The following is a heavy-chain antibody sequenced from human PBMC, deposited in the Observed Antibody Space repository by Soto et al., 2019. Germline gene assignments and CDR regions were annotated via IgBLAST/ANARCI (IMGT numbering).Heavy chain of an antibody. CDR2: IPSRGRP. CDR3: ARDQYSGYDFALATFGVV. CDR1: GASIAGGSYY. V-gene: IGHV4-30-4*01. Sequence: PSETLSLTCSVSGASIAGGSYYWSWLRQPPGKGLEWIGYIPSRGRPFYHPSLASRSTISSDTSKNQLSLQLTSVTAADTAVYYCARDQYSGYDFALATFGVVWGQGTRVTVSS. D-gene: IGHD5-12*01. J-gene: IGHJ4*02.